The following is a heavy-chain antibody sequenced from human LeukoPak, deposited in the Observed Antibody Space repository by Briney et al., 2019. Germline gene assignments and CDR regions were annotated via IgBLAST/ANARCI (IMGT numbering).Heavy chain of an antibody. CDR3: TTDFPDYFHS. CDR1: GFTFSDSW. Sequence: GGSLRLSCAASGFTFSDSWTSWVRQAPGKGLEWVGHIKRKINGGTADYAAPVKGRFTISRDDSKNTLYLQVNSLKIEDTAVYYCTTDFPDYFHSWGQGTLVTVSS. V-gene: IGHV3-15*01. CDR2: IKRKINGGTA. J-gene: IGHJ4*02.